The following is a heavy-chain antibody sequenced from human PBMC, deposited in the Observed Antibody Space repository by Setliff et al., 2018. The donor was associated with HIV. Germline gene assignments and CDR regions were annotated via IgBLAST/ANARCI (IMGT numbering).Heavy chain of an antibody. CDR1: GDSISGYY. CDR3: AIVRSGAYVWGSYPDY. CDR2: IYTSGNT. J-gene: IGHJ4*02. D-gene: IGHD3-16*02. Sequence: PSETLSLTCTVSGDSISGYYWSWIRQPPGKGPEWIGYIYTSGNTNYNPSLKSRVTIPVDTSKNQFSLKVRSVTAADPAVYYCAIVRSGAYVWGSYPDYWGQGTLVTVSS. V-gene: IGHV4-4*08.